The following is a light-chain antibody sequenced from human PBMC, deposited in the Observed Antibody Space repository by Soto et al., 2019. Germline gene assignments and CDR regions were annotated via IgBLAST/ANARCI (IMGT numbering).Light chain of an antibody. J-gene: IGKJ3*01. CDR3: QQHYTTPLT. Sequence: DNVMTQSPDSLAVSLGERATINCKSSQSVLYSSNNKNYLAWYQQRPGQPPKLLIYWASTRESGVPDRFSGSGSGTDFTLTISSLQAEDVAVYYCQQHYTTPLTFGPGTKVDI. V-gene: IGKV4-1*01. CDR2: WAS. CDR1: QSVLYSSNNKNY.